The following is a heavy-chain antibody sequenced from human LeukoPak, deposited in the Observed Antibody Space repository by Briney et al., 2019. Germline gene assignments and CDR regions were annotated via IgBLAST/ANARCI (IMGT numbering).Heavy chain of an antibody. D-gene: IGHD3-3*01. Sequence: GGSLRLSCAASGFTFSSYGMHWVRQAPGKGLEWVSYISSSSSTIYYADSVKGRFTISRDNAKNSLYLQMNSLRAEDTAVYYCARDYDFWSGYSFDPWGQGTLVTVSS. CDR1: GFTFSSYG. J-gene: IGHJ5*02. CDR2: ISSSSSTI. V-gene: IGHV3-48*01. CDR3: ARDYDFWSGYSFDP.